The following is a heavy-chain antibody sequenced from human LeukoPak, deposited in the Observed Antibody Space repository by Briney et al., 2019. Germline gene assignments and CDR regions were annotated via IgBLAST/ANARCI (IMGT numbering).Heavy chain of an antibody. J-gene: IGHJ3*02. Sequence: PGGSLRLSCAASGFTFSSYSMNWVRQAPGRGLEWVASISSRSTVIFYADSLKGRFTISRDNAENSLYLQMISLRAEDTAVYYCARGGAGATKDDTFDIWGQGTMVTVSS. CDR3: ARGGAGATKDDTFDI. CDR1: GFTFSSYS. CDR2: ISSRSTVI. V-gene: IGHV3-21*01. D-gene: IGHD1-1*01.